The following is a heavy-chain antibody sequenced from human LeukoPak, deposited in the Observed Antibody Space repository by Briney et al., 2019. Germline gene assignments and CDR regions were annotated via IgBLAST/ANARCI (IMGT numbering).Heavy chain of an antibody. D-gene: IGHD3-3*01. V-gene: IGHV3-74*01. J-gene: IGHJ5*02. CDR2: INSDGSST. CDR1: GFTFSSYW. Sequence: PGGSLRLSRAASGFTFSSYWMHWVRQAPGKGLVWVSRINSDGSSTSYADSVKGRFTISRDNAKNTPYLQMNSLRAEDTAVYYCARPIRTIFGVVIDWFDPWGQGTLVTVSS. CDR3: ARPIRTIFGVVIDWFDP.